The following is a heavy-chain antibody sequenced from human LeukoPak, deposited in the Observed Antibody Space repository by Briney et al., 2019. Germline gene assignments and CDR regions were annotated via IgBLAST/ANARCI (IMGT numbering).Heavy chain of an antibody. CDR1: GFTFSSYG. Sequence: TGRSLRLSCAASGFTFSSYGMHWVRQAPGKGLEWVAVIWYDGSNKYYADSVKGRSTISRDNSKNTLCLQMNSLRAEDTAVYYCARDKGYSSGKDIWGQGTMVTVSS. CDR2: IWYDGSNK. V-gene: IGHV3-33*01. J-gene: IGHJ3*02. D-gene: IGHD6-19*01. CDR3: ARDKGYSSGKDI.